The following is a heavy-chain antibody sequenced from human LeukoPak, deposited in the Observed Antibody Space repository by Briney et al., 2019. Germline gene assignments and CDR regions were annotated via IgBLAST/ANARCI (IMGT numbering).Heavy chain of an antibody. J-gene: IGHJ4*02. Sequence: SQTLSLTCTVSGGSINSGGYYWSWIRQPPGKGLEWIGYIYHSGSTYYNPSLKSRVTISVDRSKNQFSLKLSSVTAADTAVYYCARVLGVAYYFDYWGQGTLVTVSS. CDR1: GGSINSGGYY. CDR2: IYHSGST. V-gene: IGHV4-30-2*01. D-gene: IGHD3-3*01. CDR3: ARVLGVAYYFDY.